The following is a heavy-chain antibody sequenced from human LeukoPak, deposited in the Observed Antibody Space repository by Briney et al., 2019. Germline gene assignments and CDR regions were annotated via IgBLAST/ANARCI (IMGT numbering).Heavy chain of an antibody. V-gene: IGHV3-66*02. Sequence: GGSLRLSCAASGFTISSNYMTWVRQAPGKGLEWVSVFHGGGDTYYADSVKGRFTTSRDNSKNTLYLQMNSLRAEDTAVYYCARSSDSSGWVDYWGQGTLVTVSS. J-gene: IGHJ4*02. CDR2: FHGGGDT. D-gene: IGHD6-19*01. CDR1: GFTISSNY. CDR3: ARSSDSSGWVDY.